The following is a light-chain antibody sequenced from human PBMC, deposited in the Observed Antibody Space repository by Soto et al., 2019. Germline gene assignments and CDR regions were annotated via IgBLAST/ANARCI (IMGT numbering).Light chain of an antibody. CDR1: QSVSSTY. J-gene: IGKJ1*01. CDR3: QQYGSSLWT. CDR2: ATS. V-gene: IGKV3-20*01. Sequence: EIVLTQSPGTLSLSPGERASLSCRASQSVSSTYLAWYQQQPGQAPRLLIYATSTRATGIPDRFSGSGSGTDFTLTISRLEPEDFAVYYCQQYGSSLWTFGQGTKVEIK.